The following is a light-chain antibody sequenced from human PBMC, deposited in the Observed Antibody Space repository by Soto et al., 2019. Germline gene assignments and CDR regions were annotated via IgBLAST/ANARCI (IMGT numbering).Light chain of an antibody. CDR2: GAS. V-gene: IGKV3-20*01. Sequence: IVLTQFPGTLSLSPGERATLSCRASQRISSKYLPWYQQKSGQAPRLLIYGASSRATGIPDRFSGSGSGTDFTLTINRLEPEDFAVYYCQQYGSSPFNFGPGTKVDIK. CDR1: QRISSKY. CDR3: QQYGSSPFN. J-gene: IGKJ3*01.